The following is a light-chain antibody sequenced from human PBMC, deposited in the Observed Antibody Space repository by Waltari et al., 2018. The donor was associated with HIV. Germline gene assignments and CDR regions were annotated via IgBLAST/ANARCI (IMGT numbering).Light chain of an antibody. J-gene: IGKJ2*01. Sequence: IVLTQSPGTLSLSPGERATLSCRASQSLISRSLAWYQQKPGQAPRLLIYGASSRATGVPDRFSGSGSGTDFTLTISRLEPEDFAVYYCQQYGRSPLMYTFGQGTKLEIK. CDR3: QQYGRSPLMYT. CDR2: GAS. V-gene: IGKV3-20*01. CDR1: QSLISRS.